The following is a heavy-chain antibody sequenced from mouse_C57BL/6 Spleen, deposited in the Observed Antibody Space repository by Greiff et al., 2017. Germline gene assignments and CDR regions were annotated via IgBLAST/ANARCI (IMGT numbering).Heavy chain of an antibody. Sequence: EVQRVESEGGLVQPGSSMKLSCTASGFTFSDYYMAWVRQVPEKGLEWVANINYDGSSTYYLDSLKSRFIISRDNAKNILYLQMSSLKSEDTATYDCARAYLFAMDYWGQGTSVTVAS. J-gene: IGHJ4*01. D-gene: IGHD5-5*01. CDR3: ARAYLFAMDY. CDR1: GFTFSDYY. V-gene: IGHV5-16*01. CDR2: INYDGSST.